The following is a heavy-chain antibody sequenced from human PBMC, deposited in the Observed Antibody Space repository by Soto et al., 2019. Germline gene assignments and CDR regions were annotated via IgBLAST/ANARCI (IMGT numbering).Heavy chain of an antibody. Sequence: QVQLVQSGAEVKKPGASVKVSCKASGYTFTSYAMHWVRQAPGQRLEWMGWINAGNGNTKYSQKFPGRVTITRATSASTDYMELSSLRSADTAVSYCARTTFGGVIVSGSWGQGTLVTVSS. D-gene: IGHD3-16*02. CDR3: ARTTFGGVIVSGS. CDR1: GYTFTSYA. V-gene: IGHV1-3*01. J-gene: IGHJ5*02. CDR2: INAGNGNT.